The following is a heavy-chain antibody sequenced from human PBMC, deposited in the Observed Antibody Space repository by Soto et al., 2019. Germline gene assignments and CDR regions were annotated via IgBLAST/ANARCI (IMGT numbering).Heavy chain of an antibody. J-gene: IGHJ4*02. D-gene: IGHD5-12*01. CDR2: ISYDGSNK. Sequence: GGSLRLSCAASGFTFSSYGMHWVRQAPGKGLEWVAVISYDGSNKYYADSVKGRFTISRDNSKNTLYLQMNSLRAEDTAVYYCAKDNFVVATILSVSLDYWGQGTLVTVS. CDR1: GFTFSSYG. CDR3: AKDNFVVATILSVSLDY. V-gene: IGHV3-30*18.